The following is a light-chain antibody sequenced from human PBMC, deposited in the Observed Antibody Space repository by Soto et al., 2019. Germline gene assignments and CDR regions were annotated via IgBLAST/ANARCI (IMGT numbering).Light chain of an antibody. Sequence: IVLTQSPATLSLSPGERATLSCRASQSISYYLAWYQQNPGHAPRLLIHDASNRATGIPARFSGSGSGTDFTLTISSLQPDDFATYYCQQYNSYSTFGQGTKVEIK. V-gene: IGKV3-11*01. J-gene: IGKJ1*01. CDR2: DAS. CDR3: QQYNSYST. CDR1: QSISYY.